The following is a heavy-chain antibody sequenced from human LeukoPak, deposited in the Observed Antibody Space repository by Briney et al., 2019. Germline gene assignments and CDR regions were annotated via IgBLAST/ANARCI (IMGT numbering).Heavy chain of an antibody. J-gene: IGHJ4*02. CDR3: ATRRIAVAAPFDY. Sequence: SETLSLTCAVSGASITSYYWSWIRQPPGKGLEWIGYIYYSGSTNYNPSLKSRVSMSVDTSKNEFSLKLSSVTTADTAVYYCATRRIAVAAPFDYWGQGTLVTVSS. CDR1: GASITSYY. D-gene: IGHD6-19*01. V-gene: IGHV4-59*01. CDR2: IYYSGST.